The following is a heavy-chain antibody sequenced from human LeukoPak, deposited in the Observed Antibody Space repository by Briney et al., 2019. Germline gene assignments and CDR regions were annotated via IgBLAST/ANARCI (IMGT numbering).Heavy chain of an antibody. J-gene: IGHJ6*03. CDR1: GFTFSSYA. D-gene: IGHD6-19*01. CDR3: AKDSSSGWIYYYYYMDV. V-gene: IGHV3-23*01. CDR2: ISGSGGST. Sequence: GGSLRLSCAASGFTFSSYAMSWVRQAPGKGLEWVSAISGSGGSTYYADSVKGRFTISRDNSKNTLYLQMNSLRAEDTAVYYCAKDSSSGWIYYYYYMDVWGKGTTVTVSS.